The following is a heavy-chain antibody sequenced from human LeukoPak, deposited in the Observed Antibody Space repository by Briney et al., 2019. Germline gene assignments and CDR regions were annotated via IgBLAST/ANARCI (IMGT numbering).Heavy chain of an antibody. CDR1: GFTFSSYG. J-gene: IGHJ4*02. CDR2: ISYDGSNK. D-gene: IGHD3-22*01. CDR3: AKAYYDSSGYFDY. V-gene: IGHV3-30*18. Sequence: GRSLRLSCAASGFTFSSYGMHWVRQAPGKGLEWVAVISYDGSNKYYADSVKGRFTISRDNSKNTLYLQMNNLRVEDTAVYYCAKAYYDSSGYFDYWGQGTLVTVSS.